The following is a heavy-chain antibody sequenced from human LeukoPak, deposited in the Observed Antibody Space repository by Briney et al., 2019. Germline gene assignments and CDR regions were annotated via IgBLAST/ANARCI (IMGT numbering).Heavy chain of an antibody. V-gene: IGHV3-23*01. D-gene: IGHD1-26*01. Sequence: GGSLRLSCAASGFTFSSHGINWVRQAPGKGLEWVSGISPSGDITYYTDSVQGRFTISRDNSKNMMYVQMNSLRAEDTAVYYCARAQVGATFDYWGQGTLVTVSS. CDR2: ISPSGDIT. J-gene: IGHJ4*02. CDR1: GFTFSSHG. CDR3: ARAQVGATFDY.